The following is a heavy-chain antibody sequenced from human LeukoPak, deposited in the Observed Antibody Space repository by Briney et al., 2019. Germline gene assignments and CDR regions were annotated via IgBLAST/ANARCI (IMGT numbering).Heavy chain of an antibody. CDR1: GFTFSSYA. V-gene: IGHV3-23*01. D-gene: IGHD3-10*01. CDR3: AKASFRITNDRAVVSSGCFDL. J-gene: IGHJ2*01. CDR2: ISGSGGST. Sequence: GGSLRLSCAASGFTFSSYAMSWVRQAPGKGLEWVSAISGSGGSTYYADSVKGRFTISRDNSKNTLYLQMNSLRAEDTAVYYCAKASFRITNDRAVVSSGCFDLWGRGTRVTVSS.